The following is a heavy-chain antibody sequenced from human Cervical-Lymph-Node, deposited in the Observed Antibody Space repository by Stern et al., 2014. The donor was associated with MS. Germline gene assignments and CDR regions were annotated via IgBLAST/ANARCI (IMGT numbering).Heavy chain of an antibody. CDR2: ISFDGRDK. J-gene: IGHJ5*02. CDR1: GFAFSDYG. V-gene: IGHV3-30*18. D-gene: IGHD5-12*01. Sequence: VQLVESGGGVVQPGRSLRLSCAASGFAFSDYGMHWVPQAPGKGLEWVAVISFDGRDKFYADSVKGRCTISRDNSQNTLHLQVNSLRTEDTALYYCAKASSGGYDFRLAETWGQGTLVIVSS. CDR3: AKASSGGYDFRLAET.